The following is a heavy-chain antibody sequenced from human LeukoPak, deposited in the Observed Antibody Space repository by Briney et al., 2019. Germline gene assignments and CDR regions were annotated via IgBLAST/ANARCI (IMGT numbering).Heavy chain of an antibody. CDR3: SRGLDSRKLGY. D-gene: IGHD3-22*01. J-gene: IGHJ4*02. CDR2: IHPSGML. V-gene: IGHV4-31*03. Sequence: SETLSLTCTVSGASFNSDDQYWDWIRQSPGKGLEWIVSIHPSGMLYNNPSLESRVTMSRDTSKNQFSLNLNSVTAADTAVYFCSRGLDSRKLGYWGQGILVNVSS. CDR1: GASFNSDDQY.